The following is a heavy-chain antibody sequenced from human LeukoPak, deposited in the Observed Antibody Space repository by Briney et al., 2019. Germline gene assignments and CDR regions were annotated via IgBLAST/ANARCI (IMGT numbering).Heavy chain of an antibody. D-gene: IGHD6-13*01. CDR3: ARYSSSWSRRRGAEYFQH. V-gene: IGHV4-61*02. J-gene: IGHJ1*01. CDR1: GGSISSGSYY. Sequence: SQTLSLTCTVSGGSISSGSYYWSWIRQPAGKGLEWIGRIYTSGSTNYNPSLKSRVTISVDTSKNQFSLKLSSVTAADTAVYYCARYSSSWSRRRGAEYFQHWGQGTLVTVSS. CDR2: IYTSGST.